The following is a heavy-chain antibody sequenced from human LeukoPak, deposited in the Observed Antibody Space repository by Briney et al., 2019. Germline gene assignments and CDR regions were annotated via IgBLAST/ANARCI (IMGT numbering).Heavy chain of an antibody. CDR2: INPNSGGT. V-gene: IGHV1-2*02. D-gene: IGHD2/OR15-2a*01. CDR3: AKDSAKKYDDY. Sequence: ASVKVSCKASGYTFTGYYIHWVRQAPGQGLEWMGWINPNSGGTNYAQNFLGRVTMTRDTSISTAYMELSRLRSDDTAVYYCAKDSAKKYDDYWGQGTLVTVSS. CDR1: GYTFTGYY. J-gene: IGHJ4*02.